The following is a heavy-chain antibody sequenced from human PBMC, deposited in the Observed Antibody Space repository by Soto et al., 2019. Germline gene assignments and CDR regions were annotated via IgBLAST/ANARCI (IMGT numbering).Heavy chain of an antibody. V-gene: IGHV3-30*09. CDR3: AKDRGPGYSYGDDS. Sequence: QVHLVESGGGVVQPGRSLRLSCATSGFTFSSFAIHWVRQAPGKGLDWVALISSDGVNIHYADCVKGRFAISRDNLKNTVALQMNGLRPEDTALYYCAKDRGPGYSYGDDSWGQGSLVIVSS. J-gene: IGHJ5*01. CDR1: GFTFSSFA. D-gene: IGHD5-18*01. CDR2: ISSDGVNI.